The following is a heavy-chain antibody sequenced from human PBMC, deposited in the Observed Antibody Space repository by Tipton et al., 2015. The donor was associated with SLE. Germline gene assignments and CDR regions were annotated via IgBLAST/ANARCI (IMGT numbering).Heavy chain of an antibody. CDR1: GFTFSSYW. CDR2: INQDGSEK. J-gene: IGHJ4*02. CDR3: ASPSVDTAIDY. D-gene: IGHD5-18*01. Sequence: SLRLSCAASGFTFSSYWMSWVRQAPGKGLEWVANINQDGSEKYYVDSVKGRFTISRANAKNSLYLQMNSLRAEDSAVYYCASPSVDTAIDYWGQGTLVTVSS. V-gene: IGHV3-7*01.